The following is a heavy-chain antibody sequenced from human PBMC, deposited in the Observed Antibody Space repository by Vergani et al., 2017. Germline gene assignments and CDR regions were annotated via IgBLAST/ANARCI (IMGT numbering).Heavy chain of an antibody. D-gene: IGHD1-26*01. V-gene: IGHV3-23*01. J-gene: IGHJ3*02. CDR1: GFRFREHG. CDR2: ISGHDHRT. Sequence: EVQLLESGGGSVQPGESLRLSCVASGFRFREHGMNWVRQAPGKGLEWVSGISGHDHRTLYADSVKGRFIISRDDSKNTLYLQMSSLRVEDTAVYYCARDLPHASLGGSYYWHATNAFDIWGQGTMVTVSS. CDR3: ARDLPHASLGGSYYWHATNAFDI.